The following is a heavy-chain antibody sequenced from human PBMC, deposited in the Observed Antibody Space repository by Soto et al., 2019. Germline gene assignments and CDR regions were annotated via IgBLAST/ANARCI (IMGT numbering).Heavy chain of an antibody. Sequence: QVQLQQWGAGLLKPSETLSLTCAVYGGSFSGYYWSWIRQPPGKGLEWIGAINHSGSTNYNPSLKRRVTISVDTSKNQFSLKLSSVTAADTAVYYCASNSYYYDSSGYYSAFDIWGQGTMVTVSS. V-gene: IGHV4-34*01. CDR3: ASNSYYYDSSGYYSAFDI. D-gene: IGHD3-22*01. J-gene: IGHJ3*02. CDR2: INHSGST. CDR1: GGSFSGYY.